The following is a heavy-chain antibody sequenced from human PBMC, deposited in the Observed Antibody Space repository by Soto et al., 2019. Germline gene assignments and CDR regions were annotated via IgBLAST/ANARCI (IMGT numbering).Heavy chain of an antibody. CDR2: INGDGSST. Sequence: AGSLRLSCAVSGFTFSIYCMHWVRQAPGKGLVWVSRINGDGSSTSYADSVKGRFTISRDNAKNTLYLQMNSLRAEDTGVYYCASIPPSAVGATSEVDYWGQGILVTVSS. CDR1: GFTFSIYC. J-gene: IGHJ4*02. V-gene: IGHV3-74*01. CDR3: ASIPPSAVGATSEVDY. D-gene: IGHD1-26*01.